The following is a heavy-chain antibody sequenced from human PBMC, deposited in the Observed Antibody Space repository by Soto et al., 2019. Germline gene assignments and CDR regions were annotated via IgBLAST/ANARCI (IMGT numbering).Heavy chain of an antibody. J-gene: IGHJ6*02. Sequence: PSYTPLLTFSVSGDSSGSGTQYWSGSRHAPGKGLEWIGYIFSSWTTYYKQSLKSRLTMSLDTSQKQFSLKLNSVTAADTAVYFCARVPSPFDFYYDMGVWGQGTTVPVSS. CDR3: ARVPSPFDFYYDMGV. CDR1: GDSSGSGTQY. D-gene: IGHD3-16*01. V-gene: IGHV4-30-4*02. CDR2: IFSSWTT.